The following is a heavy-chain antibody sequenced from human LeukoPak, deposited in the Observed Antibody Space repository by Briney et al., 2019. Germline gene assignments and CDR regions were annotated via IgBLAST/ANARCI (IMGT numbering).Heavy chain of an antibody. V-gene: IGHV3-48*03. CDR3: ARDRIVATISWGAFDI. CDR2: ISSSGSTI. CDR1: GFTFSSYE. D-gene: IGHD5-12*01. Sequence: GGSLRLSCAASGFTFSSYEMNWVRQAPGKGLEWVSYISSSGSTIYYADSVKGRFTISRDNAKNSLYLQMNSLRAEDTAVYYCARDRIVATISWGAFDIWGQGTMVTVSS. J-gene: IGHJ3*02.